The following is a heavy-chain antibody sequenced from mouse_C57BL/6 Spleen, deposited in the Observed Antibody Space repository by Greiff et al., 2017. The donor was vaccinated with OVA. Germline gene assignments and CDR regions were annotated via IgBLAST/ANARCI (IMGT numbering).Heavy chain of an antibody. CDR2: ILPGSGSP. J-gene: IGHJ2*01. CDR3: ARQLPDYDGSSSDY. V-gene: IGHV1-9*01. Sequence: VQLQQSGAELMQPGASVKLSCKAPGYTFPGYWIEWVKQRPGHGLVWIGEILPGSGSPNYNEKFKGKATFTAATSSNTAYMQLSSLTAEYSAIYYCARQLPDYDGSSSDYRGKGTTRTVSS. CDR1: GYTFPGYW. D-gene: IGHD1-1*01.